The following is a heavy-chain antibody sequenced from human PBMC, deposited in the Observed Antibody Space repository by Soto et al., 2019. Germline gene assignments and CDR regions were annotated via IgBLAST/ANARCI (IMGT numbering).Heavy chain of an antibody. CDR3: AKDQDCISTSCYFGDYYYYYGMDV. CDR2: ITGSGDST. CDR1: GFTFSSYA. D-gene: IGHD2-2*01. V-gene: IGHV3-23*01. Sequence: GGSLRLSCPASGFTFSSYAMNWVRQAPGKGLEWVSVITGSGDSTYYADSVKGRFTISRDNSKNTLYVQMNSLRAEDTAVYYCAKDQDCISTSCYFGDYYYYYGMDVWGQRTTVTVSS. J-gene: IGHJ6*02.